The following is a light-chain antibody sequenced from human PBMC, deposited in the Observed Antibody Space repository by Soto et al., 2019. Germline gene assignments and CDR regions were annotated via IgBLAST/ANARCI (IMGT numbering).Light chain of an antibody. J-gene: IGKJ3*01. V-gene: IGKV3-15*01. Sequence: EIVVTQSPGILSVSPGDRATLSCRASQSVGRNLAWYQQKPGQAPTLLIYAASTRATGLPARFSGSGSGTDFTPTISSLPPEDFGVYYCQEYGKWPLFSSGPGTSVDMK. CDR2: AAS. CDR1: QSVGRN. CDR3: QEYGKWPLFS.